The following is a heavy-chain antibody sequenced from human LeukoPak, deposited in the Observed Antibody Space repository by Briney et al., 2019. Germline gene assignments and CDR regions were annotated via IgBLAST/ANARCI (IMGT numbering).Heavy chain of an antibody. Sequence: ASVKVSCKASGYTVTSYDISWVRQAPGRGLEWMGRISGYNGNTNYAQKVQGRVTMTTDTSTSTAYMELRSLRFDDTAVYYCAREGDYGGKTFPEAFDMWGQGTMVTVS. CDR3: AREGDYGGKTFPEAFDM. V-gene: IGHV1-18*01. J-gene: IGHJ3*02. D-gene: IGHD4-23*01. CDR2: ISGYNGNT. CDR1: GYTVTSYD.